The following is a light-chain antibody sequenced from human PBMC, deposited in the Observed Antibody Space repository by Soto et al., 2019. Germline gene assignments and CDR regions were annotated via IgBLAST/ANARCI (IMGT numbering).Light chain of an antibody. CDR1: SSDVGGYNY. CDR2: EVS. V-gene: IGLV2-8*01. Sequence: QSALTQPPSASGSPGQSVTISCTGTSSDVGGYNYVSWYQQFPGKAPKLIIFEVSERPSGVPDRFSGSESGNTASLTVSGLQTAYEADYYCSSYAGTNWYVFGTGTKLTVL. CDR3: SSYAGTNWYV. J-gene: IGLJ1*01.